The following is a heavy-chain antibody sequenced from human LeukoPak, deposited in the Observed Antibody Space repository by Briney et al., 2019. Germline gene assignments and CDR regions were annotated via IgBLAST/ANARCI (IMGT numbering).Heavy chain of an antibody. J-gene: IGHJ6*02. CDR3: ARGRTYYYDTSGYYPSIYYGMDV. CDR2: INHGEGT. V-gene: IGHV4-34*01. D-gene: IGHD3-22*01. CDR1: GGSFSGYY. Sequence: SETLSLTWAVSGGSFSGYYWYWIRQPPGKGLEWIGEINHGEGTNYNPSLKSRATLSVDTSKNQFSLKLTSVTAADTAVYYCARGRTYYYDTSGYYPSIYYGMDVWGQGTTVIVSS.